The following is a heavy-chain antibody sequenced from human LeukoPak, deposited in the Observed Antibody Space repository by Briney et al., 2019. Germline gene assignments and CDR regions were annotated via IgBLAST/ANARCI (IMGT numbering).Heavy chain of an antibody. Sequence: SETLSLTCAVYGGSFSGYYWSWIRQPPGKGLEWIGEINHSGSTNYNPSLKSRVTISVDTSKNQFSLKLSSVTAADTAVYYCARVGYTFGQYYYYYMDVWGKGTTVTVSS. CDR2: INHSGST. J-gene: IGHJ6*03. V-gene: IGHV4-34*01. CDR3: ARVGYTFGQYYYYYMDV. D-gene: IGHD3-16*01. CDR1: GGSFSGYY.